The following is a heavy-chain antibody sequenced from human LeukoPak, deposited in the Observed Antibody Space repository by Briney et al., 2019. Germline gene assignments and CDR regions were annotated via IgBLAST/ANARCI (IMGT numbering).Heavy chain of an antibody. Sequence: SETLSLTCAVYGGSFSGYYWSWIRQPPGKGLEWIGEINHSGSTNYNPSLKSRVTISVDTSKNQFSQKLSSVTAADTAVYYWARGDLRPPKTRAHHWFDPWGQGTLVTVSS. CDR1: GGSFSGYY. CDR3: ARGDLRPPKTRAHHWFDP. V-gene: IGHV4-34*01. CDR2: INHSGST. J-gene: IGHJ5*02.